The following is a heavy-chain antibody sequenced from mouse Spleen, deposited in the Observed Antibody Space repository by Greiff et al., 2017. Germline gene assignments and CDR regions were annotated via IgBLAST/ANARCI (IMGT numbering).Heavy chain of an antibody. V-gene: IGHV5-6*01. J-gene: IGHJ4*01. D-gene: IGHD2-1*01. CDR2: ISRGGSYT. CDR1: GFTFSSYG. CDR3: ERQTGNYDWDENAMDY. Sequence: EVKLVESGGDLVKPGGSLKLSCAASGFTFSSYGMSWVRQTPDKSLEWVATISRGGSYTYYPDSLKGRFTISRDNAKNTLYLQMSSLRSEDTDMYYCERQTGNYDWDENAMDYWGQGTSVTVSS.